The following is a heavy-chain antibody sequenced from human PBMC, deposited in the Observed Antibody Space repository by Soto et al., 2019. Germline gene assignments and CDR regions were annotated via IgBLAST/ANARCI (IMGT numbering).Heavy chain of an antibody. CDR2: ISGSGGDT. Sequence: EVQLLESGGGLVQPGGSLRLSCAASGFSFRSYALNWVRQAPGKGLEWVSSISGSGGDTDYADSVKGRFTVSRDNSMHTLYLQMSSLRAEDTAVYYCARPSIQAPGTYWGQGTLVTVSS. D-gene: IGHD6-13*01. CDR1: GFSFRSYA. CDR3: ARPSIQAPGTY. J-gene: IGHJ4*02. V-gene: IGHV3-23*01.